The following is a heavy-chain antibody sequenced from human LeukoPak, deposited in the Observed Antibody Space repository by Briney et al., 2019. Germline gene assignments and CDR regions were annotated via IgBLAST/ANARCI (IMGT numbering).Heavy chain of an antibody. J-gene: IGHJ5*02. CDR1: GGSISSGSYY. CDR2: IYTSGST. Sequence: SQTLSLTCTVSGGSISSGSYYWSWIRQPAGKGLEWIGRIYTSGSTNYNPSLKSRVTMSVYTSKNQFSLKLSSVTAADTAVYYCARDYPITIFGVVIRTRVWFDPWGQGTLVTVSS. CDR3: ARDYPITIFGVVIRTRVWFDP. D-gene: IGHD3-3*01. V-gene: IGHV4-61*02.